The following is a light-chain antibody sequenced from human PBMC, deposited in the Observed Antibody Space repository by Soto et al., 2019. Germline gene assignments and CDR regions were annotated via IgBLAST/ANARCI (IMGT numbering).Light chain of an antibody. Sequence: DVVMTQSPLSLPVTLGQPASISCRSSQSLVYSDGNTYLNLFQQRPGQSPRRLIYKVSNRDSGVPDRLSGSGSGTDFTLKISRVEAEDVGVYYCMQGTHWHLSFGGGTKVEIK. CDR3: MQGTHWHLS. V-gene: IGKV2-30*01. CDR2: KVS. CDR1: QSLVYSDGNTY. J-gene: IGKJ4*01.